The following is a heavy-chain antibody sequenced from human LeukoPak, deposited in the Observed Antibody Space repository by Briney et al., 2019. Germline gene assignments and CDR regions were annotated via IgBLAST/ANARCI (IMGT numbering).Heavy chain of an antibody. V-gene: IGHV1-18*01. CDR2: ISAYSGNT. CDR1: GYTLITYG. D-gene: IGHD6-13*01. J-gene: IGHJ4*02. CDR3: AREQQQLTTDY. Sequence: ASVKVSCKASGYTLITYGISWVRQAPGQGLEWVGWISAYSGNTNYAQKLQGRVTMTTDTSTSTAYMELRSLRSDDTAVYYCAREQQQLTTDYWGQGTLVTVSS.